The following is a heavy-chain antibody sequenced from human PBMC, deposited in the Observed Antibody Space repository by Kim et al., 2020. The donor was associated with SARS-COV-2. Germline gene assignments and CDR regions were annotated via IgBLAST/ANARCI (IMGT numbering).Heavy chain of an antibody. J-gene: IGHJ4*02. CDR3: AISPRGGGHY. V-gene: IGHV3-9*01. Sequence: MAYADSVKGRFTISRDNPQNSLYLQMNSLRAEDTALYYCAISPRGGGHYWGQGILVTVSS. D-gene: IGHD2-15*01. CDR2: M.